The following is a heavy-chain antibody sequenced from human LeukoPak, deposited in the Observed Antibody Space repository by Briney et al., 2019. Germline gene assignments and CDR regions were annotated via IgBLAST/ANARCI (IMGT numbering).Heavy chain of an antibody. CDR1: GFNFSSYW. Sequence: GGSLRLSCAASGFNFSSYWMRWVRQAPGKGLEWVANIKEDESEKFYVDSVKGRFTISRDNAKNSLYLQMNSLRAEDTAVYYCARDTRVYYDSSSRWFDPWGQGTLVTVSS. CDR3: ARDTRVYYDSSSRWFDP. CDR2: IKEDESEK. J-gene: IGHJ5*02. V-gene: IGHV3-7*01. D-gene: IGHD3-22*01.